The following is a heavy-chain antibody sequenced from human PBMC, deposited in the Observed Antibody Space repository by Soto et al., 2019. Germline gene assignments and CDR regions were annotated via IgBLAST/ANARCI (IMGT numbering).Heavy chain of an antibody. CDR1: GGSFSGYY. J-gene: IGHJ4*02. CDR2: INHSGST. CDR3: ARGHYGGYYFAY. D-gene: IGHD4-17*01. Sequence: PSETLSLTCAVYGGSFSGYYWSWIRQPPGKGLEWIGEINHSGSTNYNPSLKSRVTISVDTSKNQFSLKLSSVTAADTAVYYCARGHYGGYYFAYWGQGTLVTVSS. V-gene: IGHV4-34*01.